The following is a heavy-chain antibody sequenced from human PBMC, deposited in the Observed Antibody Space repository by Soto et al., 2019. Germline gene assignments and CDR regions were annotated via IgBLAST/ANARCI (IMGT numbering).Heavy chain of an antibody. J-gene: IGHJ4*02. CDR2: ISYDGSEK. V-gene: IGHV3-30-3*01. CDR3: AAEHL. Sequence: QVQLVESGGGVVQPGRSLRLSCAASGFTFSNYAMFWVRQAPGKGLEWVSVISYDGSEKYYADSVQGRFTISRDNSKNTLYLQMNRLSIEDTAVYYCAAEHLWGQGSLVTVS. CDR1: GFTFSNYA.